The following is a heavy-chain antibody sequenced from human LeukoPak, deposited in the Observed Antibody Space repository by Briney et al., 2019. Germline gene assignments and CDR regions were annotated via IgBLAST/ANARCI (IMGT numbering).Heavy chain of an antibody. CDR3: VRDRAEGRAWVEFDP. CDR2: LYSNGGK. J-gene: IGHJ5*02. CDR1: GFSVSSDG. Sequence: GVSLRLSCVASGFSVSSDGMSWVRQAPGKAPEWVSLLYSNGGKYYADSVQGRFIISRDNSKNTLYLQMNNLRVEDTAVYHCVRDRAEGRAWVEFDPWGQGTVATVSS. V-gene: IGHV3-66*03.